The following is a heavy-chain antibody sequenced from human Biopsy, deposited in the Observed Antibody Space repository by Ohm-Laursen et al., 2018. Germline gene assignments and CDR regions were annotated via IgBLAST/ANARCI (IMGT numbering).Heavy chain of an antibody. CDR3: SRGPCGGDYPFQYFDY. J-gene: IGHJ4*02. Sequence: SETLSFTCAVSGHSVRSGYYWGWIRQSPGKWLEWIGSILHNGYTYYNPSLETRVTISVDTSKDQFSLKLTTVAAADTAVYYCSRGPCGGDYPFQYFDYWGQGTLVTVSS. D-gene: IGHD2-21*02. CDR1: GHSVRSGYY. CDR2: ILHNGYT. V-gene: IGHV4-38-2*01.